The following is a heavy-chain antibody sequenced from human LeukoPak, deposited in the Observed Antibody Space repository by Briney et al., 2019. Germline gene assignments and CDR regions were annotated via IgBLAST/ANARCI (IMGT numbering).Heavy chain of an antibody. D-gene: IGHD3-9*01. CDR2: IYHSGST. Sequence: SETLSLTCTVSGYSISSGYYWGWIRQPPGKGLEWIGSIYHSGSTYYNPSLKSRVTISVDTSKNQFSLKLSSVTAADTAVYYCARLKPDYDILTGYYVYYYYYMDVWGKGTTVTVSS. J-gene: IGHJ6*03. CDR1: GYSISSGYY. CDR3: ARLKPDYDILTGYYVYYYYYMDV. V-gene: IGHV4-38-2*02.